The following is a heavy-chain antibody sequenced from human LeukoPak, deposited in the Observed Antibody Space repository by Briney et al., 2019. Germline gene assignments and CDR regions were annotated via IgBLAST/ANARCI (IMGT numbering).Heavy chain of an antibody. CDR1: GGTFSSYA. CDR3: ARYLSSLYYYYGMDA. J-gene: IGHJ6*02. V-gene: IGHV1-69*04. Sequence: SVKVSCKASGGTFSSYAISWVRQAPGQGLEWMGRIIPILGIANYAQKFQGRVTITADKSTSTAYMELSSLRSEDTAVYYCARYLSSLYYYYGMDAWGQGTTVTVSS. CDR2: IIPILGIA.